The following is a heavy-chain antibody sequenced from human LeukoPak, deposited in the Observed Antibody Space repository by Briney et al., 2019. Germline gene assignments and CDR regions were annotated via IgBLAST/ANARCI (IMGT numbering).Heavy chain of an antibody. CDR1: GFIFNYFG. V-gene: IGHV3-23*01. CDR2: IDGSGTNT. J-gene: IGHJ4*02. Sequence: GGSLRLSCTATGFIFNYFGMAWVRKAPGQGREWVATIDGSGTNTYQADSVKGRFTISRDNSRNTLYLQMNSLRAEDTAVYYCAKDAGPQQLVFFDSWGQGILVTVSS. D-gene: IGHD6-6*01. CDR3: AKDAGPQQLVFFDS.